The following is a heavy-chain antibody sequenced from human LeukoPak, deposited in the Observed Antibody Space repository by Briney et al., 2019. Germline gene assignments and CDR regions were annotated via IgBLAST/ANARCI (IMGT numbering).Heavy chain of an antibody. CDR1: GYTFTGYY. CDR3: ARTFKANDAFDI. CDR2: INPNSGGT. V-gene: IGHV1-2*02. Sequence: ASVKVSCKASGYTFTGYYMHWVRQAPGQGLEWMGWINPNSGGTNYAQKFQGRVTMTRDTSISTAYMELSRLRSDDTAVYYCARTFKANDAFDIWGQGTMVTVSS. J-gene: IGHJ3*02.